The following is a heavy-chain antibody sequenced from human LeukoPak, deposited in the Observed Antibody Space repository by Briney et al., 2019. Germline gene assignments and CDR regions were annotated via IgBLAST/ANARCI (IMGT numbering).Heavy chain of an antibody. CDR3: AKGSPPCGGDCYYYFDY. Sequence: PGGSLRLSCAASGFTFSSYAMSWVRQAPGKGLEWVSAISASGGSTYYADSMKGRFTISRDNSKNTLYLQMNSLRAEDTAVYYCAKGSPPCGGDCYYYFDYWGQGTLVTVSS. CDR1: GFTFSSYA. D-gene: IGHD2-21*01. CDR2: ISASGGST. V-gene: IGHV3-23*01. J-gene: IGHJ4*02.